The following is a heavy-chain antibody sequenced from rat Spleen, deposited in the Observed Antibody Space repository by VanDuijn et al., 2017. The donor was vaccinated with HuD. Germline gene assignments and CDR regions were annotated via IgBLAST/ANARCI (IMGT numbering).Heavy chain of an antibody. D-gene: IGHD1-4*01. CDR2: IWGNGNT. Sequence: QVQLKESGPGLVQPSQTLSLTCTVSGLSLTSNVVIWVRQPPGKGLEWMGLIWGNGNTNYNSALKSRLSISRDTSKSQVFLKMNSLQTDDTAIYFCTNTGDWGQGVMVTVSS. CDR3: TNTGD. J-gene: IGHJ2*01. CDR1: GLSLTSNV. V-gene: IGHV2-13*01.